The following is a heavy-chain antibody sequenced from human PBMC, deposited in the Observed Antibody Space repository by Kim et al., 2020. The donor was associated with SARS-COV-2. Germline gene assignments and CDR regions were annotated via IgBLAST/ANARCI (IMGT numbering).Heavy chain of an antibody. J-gene: IGHJ6*02. CDR2: SGDGGDT. Sequence: GGSLRLSCAASGFTLSRFDMHWVRQAPGKGLEWVSTSGDGGDTYYPPSVKGRFTISRDNAKNSLYLQMVSLTAADTAVYYCARGLSGSYWHPNSPPYYYYAMDVWGQGTTVTV. V-gene: IGHV3-13*01. CDR3: ARGLSGSYWHPNSPPYYYYAMDV. CDR1: GFTLSRFD. D-gene: IGHD3-10*01.